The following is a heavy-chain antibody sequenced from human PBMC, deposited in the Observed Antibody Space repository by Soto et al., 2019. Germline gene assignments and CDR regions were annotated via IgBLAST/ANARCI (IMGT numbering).Heavy chain of an antibody. D-gene: IGHD2-15*01. CDR3: TRAPLRCSGGSCYSADS. CDR2: IRSGRYCATA. Sequence: GGSLRLSCTTSGFAFVDHGMSWVRQAPGKGLEWLGFIRSGRYCATAEYAASVKGRFSVSRDDSKSIAYLQMNNLQTEDTGVYYCTRAPLRCSGGSCYSADSWGRGTLVTVSS. J-gene: IGHJ4*02. CDR1: GFAFVDHG. V-gene: IGHV3-49*04.